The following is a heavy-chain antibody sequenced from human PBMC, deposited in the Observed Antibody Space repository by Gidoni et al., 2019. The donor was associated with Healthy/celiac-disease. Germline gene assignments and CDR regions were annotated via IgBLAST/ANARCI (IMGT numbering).Heavy chain of an antibody. Sequence: QVQLQESGPGLVKPSQTLSLTCTVSGGPISSGGYYWSWIRQPPGKGLEWIGYIYYSGSTYHNPSLKSRVTISVDTSKNQFSLKLSSVTAADTAVYYCARDHRHNWNYAGFDPWGQGTLVTVSS. V-gene: IGHV4-31*03. CDR2: IYYSGST. D-gene: IGHD1-7*01. CDR1: GGPISSGGYY. CDR3: ARDHRHNWNYAGFDP. J-gene: IGHJ5*02.